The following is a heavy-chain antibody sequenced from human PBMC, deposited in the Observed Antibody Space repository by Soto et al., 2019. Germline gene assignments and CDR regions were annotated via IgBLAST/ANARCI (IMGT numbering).Heavy chain of an antibody. J-gene: IGHJ5*01. CDR3: AGDFAGSGPFEP. CDR2: AYYTWTT. V-gene: IGHV4-59*01. CDR1: NVSITSSY. Sequence: SETLSLPCTVANVSITSSYWNWIRQSPGKGLEWIGFAYYTWTTKYNPSLKSRVTISVDTPKNEFTLKLLSVTTAATGFYVCAGDFAGSGPFEPWGPGTLVTVSS. D-gene: IGHD3-3*01.